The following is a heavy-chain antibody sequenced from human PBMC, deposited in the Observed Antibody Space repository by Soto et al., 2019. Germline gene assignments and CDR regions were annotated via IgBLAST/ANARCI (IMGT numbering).Heavy chain of an antibody. D-gene: IGHD6-19*01. CDR2: IYYSGST. V-gene: IGHV4-59*08. Sequence: SETLSLTCTVSGGSISSYYWSWIRQPPGKGLEWIGYIYYSGSTNYNPSLKSRVTMSVDTSKNQFSLKLSSVTAADTAVYYCARRVAVVTAGDYYYYYMDVWGKGTTVTVSS. CDR3: ARRVAVVTAGDYYYYYMDV. CDR1: GGSISSYY. J-gene: IGHJ6*03.